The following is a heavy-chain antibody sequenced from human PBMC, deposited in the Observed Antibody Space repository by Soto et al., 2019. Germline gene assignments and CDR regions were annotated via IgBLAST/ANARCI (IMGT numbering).Heavy chain of an antibody. Sequence: TLSFTCSVSGGTISSYYWSWIRQPPGKGLEWIGYIYSRGTTSYNPSLKSRATILVDTSKNQFSLRLTSVTATDTAVYYCATGRISRGLDVWGQGTTVTVSS. CDR3: ATGRISRGLDV. CDR1: GGTISSYY. CDR2: IYSRGTT. V-gene: IGHV4-59*12. J-gene: IGHJ6*02.